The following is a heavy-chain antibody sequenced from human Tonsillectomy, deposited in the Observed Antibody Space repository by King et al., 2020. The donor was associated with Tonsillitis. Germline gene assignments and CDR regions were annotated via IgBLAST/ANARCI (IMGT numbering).Heavy chain of an antibody. CDR2: ISSAGRHD. J-gene: IGHJ4*02. V-gene: IGHV3-30-3*01. CDR1: GFPFRNYA. CDR3: ARSGWEWRQLWVVSN. Sequence: VQLVESGGGVVQPGRSLRLSCAASGFPFRNYAMHWVRQAPGKGLAWMAVISSAGRHDHYADSMQGRFTISRDKSKNTLSLEINSLRAEDTAVYYCARSGWEWRQLWVVSNWGQGTLVTVSS. D-gene: IGHD5-18*01.